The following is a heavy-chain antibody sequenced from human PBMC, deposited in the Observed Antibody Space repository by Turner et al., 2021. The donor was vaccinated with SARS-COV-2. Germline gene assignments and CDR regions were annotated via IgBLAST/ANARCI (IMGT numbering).Heavy chain of an antibody. CDR1: GFTFSSYA. CDR3: AKDFFLHQLLFDY. D-gene: IGHD2-2*01. J-gene: IGHJ4*02. CDR2: ISGSGGST. V-gene: IGHV3-23*01. Sequence: EVQLLESGGGLVQPGGSLGHSGAASGFTFSSYAMSWVRQAPGKGLEWVSAISGSGGSTYYADSVKGRFTISRDNSKNTLYLQMNSLRAEETAVYYCAKDFFLHQLLFDYWGQGTLVTVST.